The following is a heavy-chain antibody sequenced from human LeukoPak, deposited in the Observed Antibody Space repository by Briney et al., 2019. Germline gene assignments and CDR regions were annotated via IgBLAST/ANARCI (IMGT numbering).Heavy chain of an antibody. CDR3: AKGLFHYYGSGSYYQGGPFDY. Sequence: NPGGSLRLSCAASGFTFNAAWMTWVRQAPGKGLEWVGRVKTKADGPTDYAAPVKGRFTISRDDSKATVYLQMNSLRAEDTAVYYCAKGLFHYYGSGSYYQGGPFDYWGQGTLVTVSS. D-gene: IGHD3-10*01. CDR2: VKTKADGPT. J-gene: IGHJ4*02. CDR1: GFTFNAAW. V-gene: IGHV3-15*01.